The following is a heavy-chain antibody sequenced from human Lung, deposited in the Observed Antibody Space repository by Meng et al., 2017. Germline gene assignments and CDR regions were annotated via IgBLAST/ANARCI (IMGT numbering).Heavy chain of an antibody. Sequence: QLPLQESGPGMVKLSQTLSLTCTVSGGSISSSNYYWSWIRQPPGKGLEWSGHIYNSGSTYYNPSLKSRITISVDTSKNQFSLKLSSVTAADTAVYYCARGQKGYFDLWGRGTLVTVSS. CDR1: GGSISSSNYY. J-gene: IGHJ2*01. CDR2: IYNSGST. CDR3: ARGQKGYFDL. V-gene: IGHV4-30-4*01.